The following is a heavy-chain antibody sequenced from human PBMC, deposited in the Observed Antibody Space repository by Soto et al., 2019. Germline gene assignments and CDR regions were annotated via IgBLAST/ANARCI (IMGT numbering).Heavy chain of an antibody. CDR3: TVEWWQRLGGANDGFDI. D-gene: IGHD5-12*01. Sequence: GGSLRLSCTASGFTFADYAMSWFRQAPGKGLEWVGFIRSKGYGGKTEYAASVKGRFTMSRDDSKSIAYLQMNSMKTEDTAVYYCTVEWWQRLGGANDGFDIWGQGTMVTVSS. J-gene: IGHJ3*02. V-gene: IGHV3-49*03. CDR2: IRSKGYGGKT. CDR1: GFTFADYA.